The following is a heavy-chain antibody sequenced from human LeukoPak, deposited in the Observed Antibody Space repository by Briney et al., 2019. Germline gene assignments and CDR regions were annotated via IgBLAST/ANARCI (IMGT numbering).Heavy chain of an antibody. CDR3: ASSWGIAVANDAFDI. D-gene: IGHD6-19*01. J-gene: IGHJ3*02. CDR1: GGSISSYY. CDR2: IYYSGST. Sequence: PSETLSLTCTVSGGSISSYYWSWIRQPPGKGLEWIGYIYYSGSTNYNPSLKSRVTISVDTSKNQFSLKLSSVTAAETAVYYCASSWGIAVANDAFDIWGQGTMVTVSS. V-gene: IGHV4-59*12.